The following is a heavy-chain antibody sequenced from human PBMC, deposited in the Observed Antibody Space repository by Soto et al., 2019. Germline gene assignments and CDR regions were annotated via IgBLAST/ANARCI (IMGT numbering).Heavy chain of an antibody. Sequence: GASVKVSCKASGYTFTDCYIHWVRQAPGQGLEWMGMINPSGGSTDYAQKFRGRVTMTRGTSTGTVYMELSSLRSEDTAVYYCARPSFPGCITAVCYPLAHWGQLPLSILSS. D-gene: IGHD2-8*01. CDR2: INPSGGST. J-gene: IGHJ4*02. V-gene: IGHV1-46*01. CDR1: GYTFTDCY. CDR3: ARPSFPGCITAVCYPLAH.